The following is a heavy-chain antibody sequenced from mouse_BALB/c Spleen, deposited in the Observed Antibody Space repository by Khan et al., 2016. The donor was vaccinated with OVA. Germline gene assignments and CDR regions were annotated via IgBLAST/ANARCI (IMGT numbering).Heavy chain of an antibody. D-gene: IGHD1-1*02. Sequence: EVQLQESGPGLVKPSQSLSLTCTVTGYSITSNYAWNWIRQFPGNKLEWMGYISYSGNTKYNPSLKSRISITRDTSKNQFFLQLNSVTIEDTATEYCASIYGGDIDYWGQGTTLTVSS. CDR1: GYSITSNYA. J-gene: IGHJ2*01. CDR2: ISYSGNT. V-gene: IGHV3-2*02. CDR3: ASIYGGDIDY.